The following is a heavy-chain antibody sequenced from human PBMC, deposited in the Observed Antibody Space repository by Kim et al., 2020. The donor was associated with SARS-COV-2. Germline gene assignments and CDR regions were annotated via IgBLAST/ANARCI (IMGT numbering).Heavy chain of an antibody. V-gene: IGHV3-30*02. D-gene: IGHD1-26*01. J-gene: IGHJ6*02. Sequence: VKGRITISRDNSKSTLYLQMNSLRTEDTAVYYCAKAGGVGVLYYYYGMDVWGQGTTVTVSS. CDR3: AKAGGVGVLYYYYGMDV.